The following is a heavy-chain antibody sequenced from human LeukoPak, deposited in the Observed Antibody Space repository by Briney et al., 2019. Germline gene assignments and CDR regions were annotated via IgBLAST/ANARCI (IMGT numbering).Heavy chain of an antibody. CDR3: ARTEATRAIVVVAATYYFDY. CDR2: ISSSSSTI. J-gene: IGHJ4*02. CDR1: GFTFSSYS. Sequence: GGSLRLSCAASGFTFSSYSMNWVRQAPGKGLEWVSYISSSSSTIYYADSVKGRFTISRDNAKNSLYLQMNSLRAEDTAVYYCARTEATRAIVVVAATYYFDYWGQGTLVTASS. D-gene: IGHD2-15*01. V-gene: IGHV3-48*01.